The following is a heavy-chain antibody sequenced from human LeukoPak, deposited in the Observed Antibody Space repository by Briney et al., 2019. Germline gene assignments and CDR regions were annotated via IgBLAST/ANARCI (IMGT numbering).Heavy chain of an antibody. Sequence: SETLSLTCAVYGGSFSDYYWSWIRQPPGKGLEWFGEINHSASTIYNPSLKRRVTISVGTSKNQFSLNQSSVTAANSAVYYCASFRSSGFPWSQGTLVTVSS. CDR1: GGSFSDYY. J-gene: IGHJ5*02. CDR2: INHSAST. D-gene: IGHD6-19*01. CDR3: ASFRSSGFP. V-gene: IGHV4-34*01.